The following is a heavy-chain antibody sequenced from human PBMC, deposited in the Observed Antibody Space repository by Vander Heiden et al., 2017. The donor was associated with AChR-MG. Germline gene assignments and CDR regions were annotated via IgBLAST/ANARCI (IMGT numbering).Heavy chain of an antibody. J-gene: IGHJ4*02. D-gene: IGHD4-17*01. CDR2: INWNSGSI. CDR1: GFTFDDYA. V-gene: IGHV3-9*01. CDR3: AKDMHGDHGGSFDY. Sequence: EVQLVESGGGLVQPGRSLRLSCAASGFTFDDYAMHWVRQAPGKGLEWVSGINWNSGSIDYADSVKGRFTISRDNAKNSLYLQMNSLRAEDTALYYCAKDMHGDHGGSFDYWGQGTLVTVSS.